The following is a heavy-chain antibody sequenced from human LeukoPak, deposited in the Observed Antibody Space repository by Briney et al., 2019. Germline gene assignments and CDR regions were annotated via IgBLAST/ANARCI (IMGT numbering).Heavy chain of an antibody. J-gene: IGHJ4*02. CDR1: GFTVSSNY. Sequence: GGSLRLSCAASGFTVSSNYMGWVRQAPGKGLKWVSVIYSGGDTYYADSVKGRFTISRDNSKNMIYLEMTSLKAEDTAVYYCAKKRNLEIAVAGTIFDYWGQGTLVTVSS. CDR3: AKKRNLEIAVAGTIFDY. CDR2: IYSGGDT. D-gene: IGHD6-19*01. V-gene: IGHV3-66*01.